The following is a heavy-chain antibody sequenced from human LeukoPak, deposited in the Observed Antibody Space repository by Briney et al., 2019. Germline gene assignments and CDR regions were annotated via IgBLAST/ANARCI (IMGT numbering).Heavy chain of an antibody. V-gene: IGHV3-30-3*01. Sequence: GGSLRLSCAASGFTFSSYNMNWVRQAPGKGLEWVAIILYDGNNEFYADSVKGRFTISRDNSKKTLYLQMNTLTTEDTAVYYCARDGDGAAAGIYTYWGQGTLVIVSS. CDR3: ARDGDGAAAGIYTY. CDR1: GFTFSSYN. J-gene: IGHJ4*02. CDR2: ILYDGNNE. D-gene: IGHD6-13*01.